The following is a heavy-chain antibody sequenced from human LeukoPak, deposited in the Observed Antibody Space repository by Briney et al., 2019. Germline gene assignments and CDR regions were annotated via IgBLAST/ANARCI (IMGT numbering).Heavy chain of an antibody. V-gene: IGHV3-9*01. D-gene: IGHD3-22*01. CDR3: AKADYYDSSGYYYD. CDR2: ISWNSGSI. J-gene: IGHJ1*01. Sequence: PGRSLRLSCAASGFTFDDYAMHWVRQAPGKGLEWVSGISWNSGSIGYADSVKGRFTISRDNAKNSLYLQMNSLRAEDTALYYCAKADYYDSSGYYYDWGQGTLVTVSS. CDR1: GFTFDDYA.